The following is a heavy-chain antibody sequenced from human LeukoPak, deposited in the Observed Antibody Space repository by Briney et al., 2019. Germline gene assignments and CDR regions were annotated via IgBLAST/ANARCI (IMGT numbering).Heavy chain of an antibody. V-gene: IGHV3-7*04. CDR2: IKQDGSKK. Sequence: PGGSLRLSCVASGFPFSSYWKTWVGQAPGKGLEWVANIKQDGSKKSYVDSVKGRFTISRDNAKNSLYLQMNSLRAEDTAIYYCTRVGYIDEGIDYWGQGTLVTVSS. J-gene: IGHJ4*02. CDR1: GFPFSSYW. D-gene: IGHD5-24*01. CDR3: TRVGYIDEGIDY.